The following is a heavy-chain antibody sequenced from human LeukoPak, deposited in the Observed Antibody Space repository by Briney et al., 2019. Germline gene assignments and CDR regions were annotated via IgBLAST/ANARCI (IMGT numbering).Heavy chain of an antibody. J-gene: IGHJ4*02. V-gene: IGHV1-18*01. CDR2: ISAYNGNT. D-gene: IGHD3-16*02. CDR3: ARVPPYDYVWGSYRYDGRYFDY. CDR1: GYTFTSYG. Sequence: ASVKVSCKASGYTFTSYGISWVRQAPGQGLEWMGWISAYNGNTNYAQKLQGRVTMTTDTSTSTAYMELRSLRSDDTAVYYCARVPPYDYVWGSYRYDGRYFDYWGQGTLVTVSS.